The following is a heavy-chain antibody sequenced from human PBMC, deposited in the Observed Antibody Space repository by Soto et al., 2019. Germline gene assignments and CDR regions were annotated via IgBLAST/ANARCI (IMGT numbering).Heavy chain of an antibody. CDR3: ARAVGGRLPFDY. Sequence: KTSETLSLTCAVSGGSISSGGYSWIWIRQPPGKGLEWIGYIYHSGSTYYNPSLKSRVTISVDRSKNQFSLKLSSVTAADTAVYYCARAVGGRLPFDYWGQGTLVTVSS. V-gene: IGHV4-30-2*01. D-gene: IGHD4-17*01. J-gene: IGHJ4*02. CDR1: GGSISSGGYS. CDR2: IYHSGST.